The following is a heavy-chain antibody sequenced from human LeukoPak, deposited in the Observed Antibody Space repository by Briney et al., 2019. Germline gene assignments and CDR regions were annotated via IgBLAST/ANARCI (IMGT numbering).Heavy chain of an antibody. CDR1: GXTFSSYA. CDR2: ISGNGGST. Sequence: GGSLRLSCAASGXTFSSYAMSWVRQAPGKGLEWVSGISGNGGSTYYADSVKGRFTISRDNSKNTLYLQMNSLRAEDTAVYYCAKPKYTVAGSNFFDYWGQGTLVTVSS. V-gene: IGHV3-23*01. CDR3: AKPKYTVAGSNFFDY. D-gene: IGHD6-19*01. J-gene: IGHJ4*02.